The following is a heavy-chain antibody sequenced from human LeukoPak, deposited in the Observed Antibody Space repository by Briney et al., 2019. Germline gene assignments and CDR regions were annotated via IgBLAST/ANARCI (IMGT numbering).Heavy chain of an antibody. CDR2: IDPRDSYT. CDR1: GYNFTRNW. CDR3: ARGKGWFAP. J-gene: IGHJ5*02. Sequence: GESLKISCKGSGYNFTRNWISWVRQMPGKGLEWMGRIDPRDSYTSYSPSFQGHVTISADKSTSTAYLQWSSLKASDTAIFYCARGKGWFAPWGQGTLVTVSS. V-gene: IGHV5-10-1*01.